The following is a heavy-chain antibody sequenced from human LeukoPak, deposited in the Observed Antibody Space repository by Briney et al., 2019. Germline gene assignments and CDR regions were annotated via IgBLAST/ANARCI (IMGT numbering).Heavy chain of an antibody. D-gene: IGHD6-19*01. J-gene: IGHJ6*02. Sequence: GGSLRLSCAASGFIFSSYAMHWVRQAPGKGLEWAAVISYDGSNKYYADSVKGRFTISRDNSKNTLYLQMNSLRAEDTAVYYCARELVAGNYYYYGMDVWGQGTTVTVSS. V-gene: IGHV3-30-3*01. CDR2: ISYDGSNK. CDR1: GFIFSSYA. CDR3: ARELVAGNYYYYGMDV.